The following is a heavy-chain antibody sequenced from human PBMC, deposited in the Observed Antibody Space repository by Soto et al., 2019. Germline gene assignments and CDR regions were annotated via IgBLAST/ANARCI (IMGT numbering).Heavy chain of an antibody. V-gene: IGHV3-30*18. CDR3: AKERSSSALRPSPTFDI. J-gene: IGHJ3*02. CDR2: ISYDGSNK. CDR1: GFTFSSYG. D-gene: IGHD6-13*01. Sequence: QVQLVESGGGVVQPGRSLRLSCAASGFTFSSYGMHWVRQAPGKGLEWVAVISYDGSNKYYADSVKGRFTISRDNSKKTLYLQRNSLRAEDTAVYYCAKERSSSALRPSPTFDIWGQGTMVTVSS.